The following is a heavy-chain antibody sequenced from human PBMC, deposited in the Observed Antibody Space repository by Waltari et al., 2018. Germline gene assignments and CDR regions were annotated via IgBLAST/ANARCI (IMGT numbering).Heavy chain of an antibody. CDR2: IIPIFGTA. V-gene: IGHV1-69*01. Sequence: QVQLVQSGAEVKKPGASVKVSCKASGYTFTGYFMHWVRQAPGQGLEWMGGIIPIFGTANYAQKFQGRVTITTDESTSTAYMELSSLRSEDTAVYYCVRGSGTGTPGYYYGMDVWGQGTTVTVSS. CDR1: GYTFTGYF. D-gene: IGHD1-7*01. J-gene: IGHJ6*02. CDR3: VRGSGTGTPGYYYGMDV.